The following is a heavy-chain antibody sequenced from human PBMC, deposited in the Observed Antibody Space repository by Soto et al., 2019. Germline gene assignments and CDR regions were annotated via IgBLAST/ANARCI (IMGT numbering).Heavy chain of an antibody. CDR2: ISRNGGST. Sequence: EVQLVESGGGLVQPGGSLRLSCAASGFTFSSYAMHWVRQAPGKGLEYVSTISRNGGSTYYANSVKGRFTISRDNSKNTLYLQMGSLRAEGMAVYYCARGGSDYYFDYWGQGTLVTVSS. D-gene: IGHD2-21*02. J-gene: IGHJ4*02. V-gene: IGHV3-64*01. CDR1: GFTFSSYA. CDR3: ARGGSDYYFDY.